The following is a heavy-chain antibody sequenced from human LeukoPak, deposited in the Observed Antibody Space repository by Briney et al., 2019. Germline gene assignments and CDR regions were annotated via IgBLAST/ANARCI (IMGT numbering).Heavy chain of an antibody. CDR1: GGSISSYY. CDR3: ARQEREYSSFSDYYYMDV. V-gene: IGHV4-4*09. D-gene: IGHD6-6*01. CDR2: IYTSGST. Sequence: PSETLSLTCTVSGGSISSYYWSWIRQPPGKGLEWIGCIYTSGSTNYNPSLKSRVTISVDTSKNQFSLKLSSVTAADTAVYYCARQEREYSSFSDYYYMDVWGKGTTVTVSS. J-gene: IGHJ6*03.